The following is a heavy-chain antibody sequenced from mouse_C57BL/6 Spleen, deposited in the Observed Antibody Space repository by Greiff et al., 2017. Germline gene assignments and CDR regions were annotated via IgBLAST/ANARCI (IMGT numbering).Heavy chain of an antibody. V-gene: IGHV1-82*01. J-gene: IGHJ4*01. CDR1: GYAFSSSW. CDR2: IYPGDGDT. Sequence: VQLQESGPELVKPGASVKISCKASGYAFSSSWMNWVKQRPGKGLEWIGRIYPGDGDTNYNGKFKGKATLTADKSSSTAYMQLSSLTSEDSAVYFCARSRNLYAMDYWGQGTSVTVSS. CDR3: ARSRNLYAMDY.